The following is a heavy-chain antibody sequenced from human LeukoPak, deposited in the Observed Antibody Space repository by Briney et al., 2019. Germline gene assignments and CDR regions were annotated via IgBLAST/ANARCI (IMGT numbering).Heavy chain of an antibody. CDR2: ISWNSGSI. D-gene: IGHD6-13*01. Sequence: GGSLRLSSAASGFTFDDYSMHWVRQAPGKGLEWVSGISWNSGSIVYADSVKGRFTISRDRTKNSLYLQMNSLRAEDMALYYCARGNGYSTSGYVDYWGQGTLVTVSS. V-gene: IGHV3-9*03. CDR1: GFTFDDYS. J-gene: IGHJ4*02. CDR3: ARGNGYSTSGYVDY.